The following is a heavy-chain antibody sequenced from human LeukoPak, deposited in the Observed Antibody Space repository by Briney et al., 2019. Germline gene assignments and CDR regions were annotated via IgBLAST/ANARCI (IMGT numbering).Heavy chain of an antibody. CDR1: GGSFSGYY. Sequence: SETLSLTCAVYGGSFSGYYWSWIRQPAGKGLEWIGRIYTSGSTNYNPSLKSRVTISVDTSKNQFSLKLSSVTAADTAVYYCARARGAYCGGDCYLNWFDPWGQGTLVTVSS. V-gene: IGHV4-59*10. CDR2: IYTSGST. CDR3: ARARGAYCGGDCYLNWFDP. J-gene: IGHJ5*02. D-gene: IGHD2-21*02.